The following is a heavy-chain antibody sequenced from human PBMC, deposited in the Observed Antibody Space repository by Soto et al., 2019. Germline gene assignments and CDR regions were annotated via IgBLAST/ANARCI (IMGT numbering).Heavy chain of an antibody. CDR2: ISYDGSNK. D-gene: IGHD3-3*01. V-gene: IGHV3-30-3*01. CDR3: ARVFYDFWSGYYTRLYYYGMDV. CDR1: GFTFSSYA. Sequence: GGSLRLSCAASGFTFSSYAMHWVRQAPGRGLEWVAVISYDGSNKYYADSVKGRFTISRDNSKNTLYLQMNSLRAEDTAVYYCARVFYDFWSGYYTRLYYYGMDVWGQGTTVTVSS. J-gene: IGHJ6*02.